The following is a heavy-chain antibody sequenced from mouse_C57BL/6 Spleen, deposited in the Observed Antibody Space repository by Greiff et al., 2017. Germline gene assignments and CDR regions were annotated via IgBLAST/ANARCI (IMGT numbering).Heavy chain of an antibody. V-gene: IGHV5-17*01. J-gene: IGHJ1*03. CDR3: ARDYYGSSWYFDV. CDR1: GFTFSDYG. Sequence: EVKLVESGGGLVKPGGSLKLSCAASGFTFSDYGMNWVRQAPEKGLEWVAYISSGSSNMYYADTVKGRFTISRDNAKNTLFLQMTSLRSEDTAMYYCARDYYGSSWYFDVWGTGTTVTVSS. CDR2: ISSGSSNM. D-gene: IGHD1-1*01.